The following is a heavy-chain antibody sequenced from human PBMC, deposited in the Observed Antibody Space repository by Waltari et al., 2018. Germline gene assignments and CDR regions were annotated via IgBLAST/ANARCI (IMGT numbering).Heavy chain of an antibody. CDR1: GYTFTSYA. D-gene: IGHD3-22*01. J-gene: IGHJ4*02. Sequence: QVQLVQSGAEVKKPGASVKVSCKASGYTFTSYAMHWVRQAPGQRIEWMGWINDGNGNTKYSQEFQGRVTITRDTSASTAYMELSSLRSEDMAVYYCARAYYYDSSGYSQYYFDYWGQGTLVTVSS. V-gene: IGHV1-3*03. CDR2: INDGNGNT. CDR3: ARAYYYDSSGYSQYYFDY.